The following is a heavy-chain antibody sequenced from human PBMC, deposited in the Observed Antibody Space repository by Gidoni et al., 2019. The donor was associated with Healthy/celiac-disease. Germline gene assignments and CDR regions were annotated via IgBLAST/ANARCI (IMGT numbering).Heavy chain of an antibody. CDR1: GFTFSSYG. CDR2: ISYDGSNK. J-gene: IGHJ4*02. D-gene: IGHD2-2*01. Sequence: QVQLVESGGGVVQPGRSLRLSCAASGFTFSSYGMHWVRQAPGKGLEWVAVISYDGSNKYYADSVKGRFTISRDNSKNTLYLQMNSLRAEDTAVYYCAKESGYCSSTSCFELDYWGQGTLVTVSS. V-gene: IGHV3-30*18. CDR3: AKESGYCSSTSCFELDY.